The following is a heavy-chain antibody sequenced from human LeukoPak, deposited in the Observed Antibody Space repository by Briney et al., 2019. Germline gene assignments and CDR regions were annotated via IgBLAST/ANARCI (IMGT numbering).Heavy chain of an antibody. J-gene: IGHJ3*02. Sequence: LSLPCTVSDCSISSSCYYWPCIRPPPRKGLEWIASLHYSESTYYHPSLKSPLTISVDTSNNQSSLKLSSVTAADTAVYYCARQPLYYYDSSGLIDIWGQGTMVTVSS. CDR1: DCSISSSCYY. CDR2: LHYSEST. V-gene: IGHV4-39*01. D-gene: IGHD3-22*01. CDR3: ARQPLYYYDSSGLIDI.